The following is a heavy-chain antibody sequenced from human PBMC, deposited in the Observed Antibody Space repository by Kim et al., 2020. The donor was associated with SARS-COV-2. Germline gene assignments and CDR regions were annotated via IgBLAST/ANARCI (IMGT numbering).Heavy chain of an antibody. CDR1: GFTLKTNW. D-gene: IGHD6-19*01. CDR2: IDKDGREK. J-gene: IGHJ4*02. CDR3: VRGGGSGQPFDD. V-gene: IGHV3-7*01. Sequence: GGSLRLSCAASGFTLKTNWMSWVRQAPGKGLQWVANIDKDGREKNYVDAVKGRFSISRDNADNSLYLQMNSLTAEDTAFYYCVRGGGSGQPFDDWGQGTLVTVSS.